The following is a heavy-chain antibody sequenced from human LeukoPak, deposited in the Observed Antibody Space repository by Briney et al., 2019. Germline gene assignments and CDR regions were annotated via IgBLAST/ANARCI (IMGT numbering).Heavy chain of an antibody. Sequence: GGSLRLSCAASGFTFSSYPIHWVRQAPGKGLEWVAMMSYDGSNHYYADSVKGRFTISRDNSKNTLYLQMSRLRVEDTAVYYCAKVKEGSGSKLAFDMWGQGTMVTVTS. D-gene: IGHD6-19*01. CDR2: MSYDGSNH. CDR1: GFTFSSYP. V-gene: IGHV3-30*18. CDR3: AKVKEGSGSKLAFDM. J-gene: IGHJ3*02.